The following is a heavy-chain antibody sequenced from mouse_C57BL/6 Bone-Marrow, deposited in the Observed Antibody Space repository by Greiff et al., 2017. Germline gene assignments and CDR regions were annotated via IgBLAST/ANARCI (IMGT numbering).Heavy chain of an antibody. V-gene: IGHV7-3*01. D-gene: IGHD1-1*01. CDR2: IRNKANGYTT. CDR3: ASYIPKIYYYGSSSWYFGV. CDR1: GFTFTDYY. Sequence: EVKLMESGGGLVQPGGSLSLSCAASGFTFTDYYMSWVRQPPGKALEWLGFIRNKANGYTTEYSASVKGRFTISRDNSQSILYLQMNALRAEDSATYYFASYIPKIYYYGSSSWYFGVWGTGTTVTVSS. J-gene: IGHJ1*03.